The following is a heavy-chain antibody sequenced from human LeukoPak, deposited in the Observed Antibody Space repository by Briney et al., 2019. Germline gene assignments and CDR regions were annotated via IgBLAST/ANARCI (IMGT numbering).Heavy chain of an antibody. V-gene: IGHV3-30*02. CDR3: AKERAQYTYGPNYFDS. J-gene: IGHJ4*02. CDR2: IRYDGSNK. D-gene: IGHD5-18*01. CDR1: GFTFSNYG. Sequence: GGSLRLSCAASGFTFSNYGMHWVRQAPGKGLEWVAFIRYDGSNKYYADSVKGRFNISRDSSKNTLYLQMNSLRAEDTAVYYCAKERAQYTYGPNYFDSWGQGTLVTVSS.